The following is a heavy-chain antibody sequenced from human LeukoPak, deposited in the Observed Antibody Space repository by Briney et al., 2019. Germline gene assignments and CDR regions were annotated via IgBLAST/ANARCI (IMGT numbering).Heavy chain of an antibody. CDR3: ARSPRFSIGATGTFDY. V-gene: IGHV3-74*01. Sequence: GGSPRLSCAAAGFTFSTHWMHWVRQAPGKGLVWVSRINSDGSSTRYADSVKGRFTISRDNANNTLYLQMNSLRAEDTAVYYCARSPRFSIGATGTFDYWGQGALVTVSS. CDR1: GFTFSTHW. J-gene: IGHJ4*02. CDR2: INSDGSST. D-gene: IGHD6-13*01.